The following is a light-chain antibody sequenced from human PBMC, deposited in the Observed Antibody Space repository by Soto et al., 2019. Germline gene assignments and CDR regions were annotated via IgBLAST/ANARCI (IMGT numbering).Light chain of an antibody. CDR1: SGDIGSYNR. Sequence: QSALTQPASVSGSPGQSITISCTGTSGDIGSYNRVSWYQQHPDKAPKLIIYEVTDRPSGVSNRFSGSKSGNTASLTISGLQAEDEADYYCSSYTSSSTFVFGTGTKLTVL. J-gene: IGLJ1*01. CDR3: SSYTSSSTFV. CDR2: EVT. V-gene: IGLV2-14*01.